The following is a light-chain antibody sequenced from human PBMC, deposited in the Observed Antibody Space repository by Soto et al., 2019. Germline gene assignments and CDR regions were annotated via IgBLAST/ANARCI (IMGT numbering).Light chain of an antibody. CDR1: RSDVGGYSH. V-gene: IGLV2-11*01. CDR3: CSFAGTYTI. J-gene: IGLJ2*01. CDR2: DVT. Sequence: QSALTQPRSVSGSPGKSVTISCTGSRSDVGGYSHVSWFQQPPGKAPKLMIYDVTKRPSGVPDRFSGSKSGNTASLTISGLQAEDESDYYCCSFAGTYTIFGGGTKLTVL.